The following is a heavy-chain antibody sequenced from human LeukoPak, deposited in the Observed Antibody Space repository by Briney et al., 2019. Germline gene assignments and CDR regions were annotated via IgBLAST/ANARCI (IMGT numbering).Heavy chain of an antibody. V-gene: IGHV4-34*01. CDR2: INHSGST. J-gene: IGHJ3*02. D-gene: IGHD3-3*01. CDR1: GGSFSGYY. CDR3: ARQGLRITIFGVVARHAFDI. Sequence: SETLSLTCAVYGGSFSGYYWSWIRQPPGKGLEWIGEINHSGSTNYNPSLKSRVTISVDTSKNQFSLKLSSVTAADTAVYYCARQGLRITIFGVVARHAFDIWGQGTMVTVSS.